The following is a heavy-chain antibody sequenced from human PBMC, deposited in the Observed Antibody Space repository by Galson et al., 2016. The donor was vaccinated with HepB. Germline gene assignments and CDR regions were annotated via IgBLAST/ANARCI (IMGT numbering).Heavy chain of an antibody. D-gene: IGHD4-17*01. CDR3: ARDRTVTTEEPYFDY. CDR1: GYTFTISY. CDR2: ISPSGGRT. Sequence: SVKVSCKASGYTFTISYIHWVRQAPGQGLEWMAMISPSGGRTSYAQKFQGRLTMTSDSSTSTVYMELRSLRSDDTAVYYCARDRTVTTEEPYFDYWGQGTLVTVSS. J-gene: IGHJ4*02. V-gene: IGHV1-46*01.